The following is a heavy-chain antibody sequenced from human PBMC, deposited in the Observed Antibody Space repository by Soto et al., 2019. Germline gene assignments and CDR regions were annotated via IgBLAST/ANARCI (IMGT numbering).Heavy chain of an antibody. Sequence: ASVQVSCMASGYTFTSYGISWVRQPPGRGLEWMGWISAYNGNTDYAQKLQGRVTMTTDTSTSTAYMELRSLRSDDTAVYYCARWSSSSSFWYFDLWGGGTLVTVSS. CDR2: ISAYNGNT. J-gene: IGHJ2*01. V-gene: IGHV1-18*01. D-gene: IGHD6-6*01. CDR3: ARWSSSSSFWYFDL. CDR1: GYTFTSYG.